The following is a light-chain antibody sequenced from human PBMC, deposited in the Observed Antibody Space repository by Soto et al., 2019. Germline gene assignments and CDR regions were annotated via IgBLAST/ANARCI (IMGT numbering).Light chain of an antibody. J-gene: IGLJ1*01. CDR2: DVS. CDR3: CSYAGTFYV. CDR1: GSDFGGYNY. V-gene: IGLV2-11*01. Sequence: QSVLTQPRSVSGSPGQSFTISCSLTGSDFGGYNYVSWYQHHPGKAPKLMIYDVSERPSGVPDRFSGSKSGNTASLTISGLQAEDEADYYCCSYAGTFYVFGTGTKVTVL.